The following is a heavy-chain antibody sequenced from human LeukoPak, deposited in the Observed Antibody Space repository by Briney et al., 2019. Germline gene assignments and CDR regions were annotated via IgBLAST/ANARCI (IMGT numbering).Heavy chain of an antibody. CDR1: GFTFSSYW. V-gene: IGHV3-7*03. J-gene: IGHJ4*02. CDR3: ARDRKYYDYVWGSYRLSRGDY. D-gene: IGHD3-16*02. Sequence: HPGGSLRLSCAASGFTFSSYWMSWVRQAPGKGLEWVANIKQDGSEKYYVDSVKGRFTISRDNAKNSLYLQMNSLRAEDTAVYYCARDRKYYDYVWGSYRLSRGDYWGQGTLVTVSS. CDR2: IKQDGSEK.